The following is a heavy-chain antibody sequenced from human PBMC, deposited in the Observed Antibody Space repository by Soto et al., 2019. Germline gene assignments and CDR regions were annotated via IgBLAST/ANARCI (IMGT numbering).Heavy chain of an antibody. CDR1: GFTFSAFD. Sequence: QLQLVESGGGVVQPEKSLRLSCEASGFTFSAFDMHWVRQSPGKGPEWVATSSYDGDTKYYANSVKGRFTISRDNSRNTLDLHMNSLRAEDTAMYYCTRDWSAVIGTPFDLWGQGTMVVVSS. CDR2: SSYDGDTK. V-gene: IGHV3-30-3*01. J-gene: IGHJ3*01. CDR3: TRDWSAVIGTPFDL. D-gene: IGHD6-19*01.